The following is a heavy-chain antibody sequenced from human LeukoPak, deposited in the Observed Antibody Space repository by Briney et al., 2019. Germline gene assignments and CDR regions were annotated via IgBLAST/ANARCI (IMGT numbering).Heavy chain of an antibody. CDR2: IYYSGST. CDR1: GGSISSHY. Sequence: SETLSLTCTVSGGSISSHYWSWIRQPPGKGLEWIGYIYYSGSTNYNPSLKSRVTTSVDTSKNQFSLKLSSVAAADTAVYYCARRKDTYYYYYMDVWGKGTTVTVSS. CDR3: ARRKDTYYYYYMDV. J-gene: IGHJ6*03. V-gene: IGHV4-59*11. D-gene: IGHD5-18*01.